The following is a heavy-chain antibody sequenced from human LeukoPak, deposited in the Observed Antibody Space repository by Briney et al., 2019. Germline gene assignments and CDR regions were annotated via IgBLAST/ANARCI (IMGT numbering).Heavy chain of an antibody. D-gene: IGHD5-18*01. CDR2: IYPGDSDT. Sequence: GESLKISCNSSGYIYSSYWIGWVRQMPGKGLEWMGIIYPGDSDTRYSPSFQGQVTISADKSISTAYLQWSSLKASDTAMYYCARQGGYSYQRYFDYWGQGTLVTVSS. CDR3: ARQGGYSYQRYFDY. J-gene: IGHJ4*02. CDR1: GYIYSSYW. V-gene: IGHV5-51*01.